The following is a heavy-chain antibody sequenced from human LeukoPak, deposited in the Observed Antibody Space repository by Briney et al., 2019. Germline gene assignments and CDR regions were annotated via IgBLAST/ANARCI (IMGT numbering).Heavy chain of an antibody. J-gene: IGHJ4*02. CDR2: MSGGGGTI. V-gene: IGHV3-23*01. CDR1: GFTFRNYA. CDR3: AKGSQWLLRGGAYFDS. D-gene: IGHD6-19*01. Sequence: GGSLRLSCAASGFTFRNYAMSWVRQAPGKGLEWVSAMSGGGGTIYHAASVRGRFTISRDNSKNTLSLQINSLRVEDTAVYYCAKGSQWLLRGGAYFDSWGQGTPVTVSS.